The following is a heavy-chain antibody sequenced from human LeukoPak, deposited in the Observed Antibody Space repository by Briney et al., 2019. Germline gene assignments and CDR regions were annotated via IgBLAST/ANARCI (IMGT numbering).Heavy chain of an antibody. CDR1: GFTFSSYW. V-gene: IGHV3-7*05. Sequence: GGSLRLSCAASGFTFSSYWMSWVRQVPGKGLEWVANIKQDGSEKYYVDSVKGRFTISRDNAKNSLYLQMNSLRAEDTAVYYCARNRYSGSYGVDYWGQGTLVTVSS. CDR2: IKQDGSEK. J-gene: IGHJ4*02. CDR3: ARNRYSGSYGVDY. D-gene: IGHD1-26*01.